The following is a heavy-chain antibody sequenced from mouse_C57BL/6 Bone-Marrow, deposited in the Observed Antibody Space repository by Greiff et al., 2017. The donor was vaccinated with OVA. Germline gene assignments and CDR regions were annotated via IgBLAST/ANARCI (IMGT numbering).Heavy chain of an antibody. J-gene: IGHJ4*01. V-gene: IGHV1-53*01. CDR1: GYTFTSYW. D-gene: IGHD2-3*01. CDR3: AYDGYFLGYAMDY. Sequence: VQLQQPGTELVKPGASVKLSCKASGYTFTSYWMHWVKQRPGQGLAWIGNINPSNGGTNYNEEFKSKATLTVDKSSSTAYMQLSSLTSEDSAVYYCAYDGYFLGYAMDYWGQGTSVTVSS. CDR2: INPSNGGT.